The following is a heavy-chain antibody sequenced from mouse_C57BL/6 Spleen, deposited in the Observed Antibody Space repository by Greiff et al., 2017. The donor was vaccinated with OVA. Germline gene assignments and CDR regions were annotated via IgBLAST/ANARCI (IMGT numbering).Heavy chain of an antibody. V-gene: IGHV5-17*01. D-gene: IGHD1-1*01. J-gene: IGHJ2*01. CDR2: ISSGSSTI. CDR1: GFTFSDYG. CDR3: ARTITTVVALDY. Sequence: EVKLVESGGGLVKPGGSLKLSCAASGFTFSDYGMHWVRQAPEKGLEWVAYISSGSSTIYYAATVKGRFTISRDNAKNTLFLQMTSLRSEDTAMYYCARTITTVVALDYWGQGTTLTVSS.